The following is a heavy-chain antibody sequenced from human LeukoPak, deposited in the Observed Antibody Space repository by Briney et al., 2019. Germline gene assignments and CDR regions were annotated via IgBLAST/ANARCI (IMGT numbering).Heavy chain of an antibody. CDR2: IYYSGNT. CDR1: GGSFSGYY. Sequence: SETLSLTCAVYGGSFSGYYWSWIRQPPGKGLEWLGYIYYSGNTDYNPSLKSRVAISVDTSKNQFSLKLSSVTAADTAVYYCARSTGTTMFIDYWGQGTLVTVSS. V-gene: IGHV4-59*01. J-gene: IGHJ4*02. D-gene: IGHD3-10*02. CDR3: ARSTGTTMFIDY.